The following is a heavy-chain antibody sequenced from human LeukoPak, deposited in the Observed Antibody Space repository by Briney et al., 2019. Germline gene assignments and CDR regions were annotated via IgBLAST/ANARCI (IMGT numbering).Heavy chain of an antibody. V-gene: IGHV3-53*01. J-gene: IGHJ6*02. CDR2: IYSGGST. Sequence: GGSLRLSCAASGFTVSSNYVSWVRQAPGKGLEWVSVIYSGGSTYYADSVKGRFTISRDNSKNTLYLQMNSLRAEDTAVYYCARGRYYYYGMDVWGQGTTVTVSS. CDR3: ARGRYYYYGMDV. CDR1: GFTVSSNY.